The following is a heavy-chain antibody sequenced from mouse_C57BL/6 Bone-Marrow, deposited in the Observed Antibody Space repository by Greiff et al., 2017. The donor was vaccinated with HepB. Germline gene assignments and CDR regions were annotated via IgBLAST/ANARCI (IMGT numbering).Heavy chain of an antibody. J-gene: IGHJ4*01. D-gene: IGHD1-1*01. CDR3: ARLGYYYGSRGDYAMDY. CDR2: IYPRSGNT. CDR1: GYTFTSYG. V-gene: IGHV1-81*01. Sequence: QVQLKESGAELARPGASVKLSCKASGYTFTSYGISWVKQRTGQGLEWIGEIYPRSGNTYYNEKFKGKATLTADKSSSTAYMELRSLTSEDSAVYFCARLGYYYGSRGDYAMDYWGQGTSVTVSS.